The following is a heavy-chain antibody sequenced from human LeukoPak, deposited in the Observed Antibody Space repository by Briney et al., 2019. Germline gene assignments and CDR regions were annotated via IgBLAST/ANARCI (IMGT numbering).Heavy chain of an antibody. J-gene: IGHJ4*02. CDR1: GGSITSYY. CDR2: IYYSGST. CDR3: ARSYGKVDY. V-gene: IGHV4-59*01. D-gene: IGHD5-18*01. Sequence: SETLSLTCTVSGGSITSYYWSWIRQPPGKGLEWIGYIYYSGSTNYNPSLKSRATISVDTSKNQFSLKLSSVTAADTAVYYCARSYGKVDYWGQGTLVTVSS.